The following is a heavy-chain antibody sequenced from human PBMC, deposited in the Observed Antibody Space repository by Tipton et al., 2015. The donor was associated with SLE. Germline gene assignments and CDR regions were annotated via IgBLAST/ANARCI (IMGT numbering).Heavy chain of an antibody. V-gene: IGHV4-59*11. CDR3: ARAGEYYDSSGYPDY. CDR2: IYYSGGT. J-gene: IGHJ4*02. CDR1: GGSISSHY. D-gene: IGHD3-22*01. Sequence: TLSLTCTVSGGSISSHYWSWIRQPPGKGLEWIGYIYYSGGTNYNPSLKSRVTISVDTSKNQFSLKLSSVTAADTAVYYCARAGEYYDSSGYPDYWGQGTLVTVSS.